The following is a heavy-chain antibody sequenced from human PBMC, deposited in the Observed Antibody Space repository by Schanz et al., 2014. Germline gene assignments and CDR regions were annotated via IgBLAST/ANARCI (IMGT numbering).Heavy chain of an antibody. D-gene: IGHD3-22*01. CDR1: GGTFNSYT. Sequence: QVQLVQSGAEVKKPGSSMKVSCKASGGTFNSYTINWLRQAPGQGLEWMGRIIPIHGIVNYAQRFQDRVRITADKSTSTAYMELSSLRSDDTAVYYCAREVGLYDRGWFDPWGQGTLVTVSS. J-gene: IGHJ5*02. CDR2: IIPIHGIV. V-gene: IGHV1-69*08. CDR3: AREVGLYDRGWFDP.